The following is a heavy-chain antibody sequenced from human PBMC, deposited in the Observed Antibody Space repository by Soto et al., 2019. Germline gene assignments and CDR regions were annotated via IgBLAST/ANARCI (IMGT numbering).Heavy chain of an antibody. CDR2: ISYDGSNK. V-gene: IGHV3-30*18. J-gene: IGHJ4*02. Sequence: GGSLRLSCAASGFTFSSYGMHWVRQAPGKGLEWVAVISYDGSNKYYADSVKGRFTTCRDNSKNPLYLQMNTLRAEDTAVYYCAKDSAPAYWGQGTLVTVSS. CDR1: GFTFSSYG. CDR3: AKDSAPAY.